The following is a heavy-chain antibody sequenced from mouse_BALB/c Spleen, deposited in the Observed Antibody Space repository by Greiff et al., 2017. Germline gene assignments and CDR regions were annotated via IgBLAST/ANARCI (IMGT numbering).Heavy chain of an antibody. CDR1: GYTFTSYW. CDR3: ARSGTRAWFAY. Sequence: VQLQQSGAELVKPGASVKLSCKTSGYTFTSYWIQWVKQRPGQGLGWIGEIFPGTGTTYYNEKFKGKATLTIDTSSSTAYMQLSSLTSEDSAVYFCARSGTRAWFAYWGQGTLVTVSA. D-gene: IGHD4-1*01. CDR2: IFPGTGTT. V-gene: IGHV1S132*01. J-gene: IGHJ3*01.